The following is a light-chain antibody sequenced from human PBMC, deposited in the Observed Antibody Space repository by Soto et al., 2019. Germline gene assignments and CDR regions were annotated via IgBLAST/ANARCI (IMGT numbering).Light chain of an antibody. J-gene: IGKJ2*01. CDR1: RDITKS. CDR2: GAS. V-gene: IGKV1-33*01. Sequence: DIQLTQSPSSLSASVGDRVTITCQASRDITKSLNWYQQRPGKAPKLLIHGASSLETGVPSRFSGSGSGTSFTFTIRSLQPEDIATYDCQQYDNLLYTFGQGTKLE. CDR3: QQYDNLLYT.